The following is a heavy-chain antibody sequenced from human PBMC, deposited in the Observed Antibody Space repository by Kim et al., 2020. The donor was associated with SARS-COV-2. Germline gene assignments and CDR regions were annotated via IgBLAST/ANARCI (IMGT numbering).Heavy chain of an antibody. CDR1: GGTFSSYA. V-gene: IGHV1-69*13. CDR3: AREGGAVAYFDY. Sequence: SVKVSCKASGGTFSSYAISWVRQAPGQGLEWVGGIIPIFGTANYAQKFQGRVTITADESTSTAYMELSSLRSEDTAVYYCAREGGAVAYFDYWGQGTLVTVSS. CDR2: IIPIFGTA. D-gene: IGHD6-19*01. J-gene: IGHJ4*02.